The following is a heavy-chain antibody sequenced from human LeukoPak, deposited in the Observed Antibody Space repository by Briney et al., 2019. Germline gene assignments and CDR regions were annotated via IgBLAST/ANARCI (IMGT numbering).Heavy chain of an antibody. Sequence: GGSLRLSCAASGFTFSTYWMNWYRQAPGEGLEWVCNINQDASEINYVDSVRGRFTISRDNAKNSLQLQMNSLRAEDTAVYYCATDRDNSDWQKRFDSWGQGTLVTVCS. CDR3: ATDRDNSDWQKRFDS. J-gene: IGHJ4*02. CDR2: INQDASEI. V-gene: IGHV3-7*01. CDR1: GFTFSTYW. D-gene: IGHD2-21*02.